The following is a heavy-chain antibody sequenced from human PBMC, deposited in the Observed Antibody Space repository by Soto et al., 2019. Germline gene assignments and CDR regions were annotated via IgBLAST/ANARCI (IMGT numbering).Heavy chain of an antibody. V-gene: IGHV1-2*04. CDR1: GYTFTGYY. D-gene: IGHD3-3*02. J-gene: IGHJ6*02. CDR2: INPNSGGT. CDR3: AREKSRAFFSGWSYYYRIGF. Sequence: ASVKVSCKASGYTFTGYYMHWVRQAPGQGLEWMGWINPNSGGTNYARKFQGWVTMTRDTSISTAYMELSRLRSDDTAVYYCAREKSRAFFSGWSYYYRIGFWGPRPT.